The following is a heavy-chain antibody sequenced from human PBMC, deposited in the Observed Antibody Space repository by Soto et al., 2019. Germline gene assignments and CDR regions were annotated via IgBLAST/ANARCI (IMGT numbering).Heavy chain of an antibody. CDR2: IYHSGST. D-gene: IGHD5-12*01. CDR3: GRVGGYGNYRDF. J-gene: IGHJ4*02. V-gene: IGHV4-30-4*01. Sequence: SETLSLTCTVSGDSINSGDYYWSWIRQPPGKGLEWIGHIYHSGSTYYNPSLKSRITMSVDTPKNQFSLKLYYVTAADTAVYYCGRVGGYGNYRDFWGQGTLVTVSS. CDR1: GDSINSGDYY.